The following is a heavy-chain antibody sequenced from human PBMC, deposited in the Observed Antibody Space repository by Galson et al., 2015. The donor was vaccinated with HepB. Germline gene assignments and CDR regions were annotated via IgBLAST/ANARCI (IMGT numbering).Heavy chain of an antibody. Sequence: SLRLSCAASGFTFSSYAMSWVRQAPGKGLEWVSAISGSGGSTYYADSVKGRFTISRDNSKNTLYLQMNSLRAEDTAVYYCAKDHRYCSSTSCSFDYWGQGTLVTVSS. CDR1: GFTFSSYA. V-gene: IGHV3-23*01. J-gene: IGHJ4*02. CDR3: AKDHRYCSSTSCSFDY. CDR2: ISGSGGST. D-gene: IGHD2-2*01.